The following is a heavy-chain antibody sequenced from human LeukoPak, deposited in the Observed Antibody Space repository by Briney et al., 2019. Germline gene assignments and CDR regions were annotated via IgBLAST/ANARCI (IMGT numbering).Heavy chain of an antibody. D-gene: IGHD4-17*01. Sequence: GGSLRLSCAACGFTFSSYWMHWVRQVPGKGLVWVSRINSDGSSTSYADSVKGRFTISRDNAKNTLFLQMNSLRAEDTAVYYCVRDHLYGFDYWGQGTLVTVSS. CDR3: VRDHLYGFDY. CDR2: INSDGSST. J-gene: IGHJ4*02. V-gene: IGHV3-74*01. CDR1: GFTFSSYW.